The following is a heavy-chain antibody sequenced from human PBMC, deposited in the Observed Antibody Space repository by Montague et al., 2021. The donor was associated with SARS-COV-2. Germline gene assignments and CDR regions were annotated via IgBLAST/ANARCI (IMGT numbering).Heavy chain of an antibody. CDR1: GGSITSTSYY. CDR3: ARRKSGGIVVAGPYYFDY. CDR2: IFYSGST. V-gene: IGHV4-39*01. D-gene: IGHD6-19*01. J-gene: IGHJ4*02. Sequence: SETLSLTCTVSGGSITSTSYYWGWIRQPPGKGLERIGSIFYSGSTYNNSSLNRRATTSVETSKNQFSLKLSSVTAADTAVYYCARRKSGGIVVAGPYYFDYWGQGTLVTVSS.